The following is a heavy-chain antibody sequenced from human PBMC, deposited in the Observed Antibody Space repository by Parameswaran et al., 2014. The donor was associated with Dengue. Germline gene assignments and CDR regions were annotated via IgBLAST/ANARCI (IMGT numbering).Heavy chain of an antibody. CDR3: AREGSYYDFWSGYYRGAFDI. J-gene: IGHJ3*02. D-gene: IGHD3-3*01. Sequence: VRQMPGKGLGWVSYISSSSGTIYYADSVKGRFTISRDNAKNSLYLQMNSLRAEDTAVYYCAREGSYYDFWSGYYRGAFDIWGQGTMVTVSS. CDR2: ISSSSGTI. V-gene: IGHV3-48*01.